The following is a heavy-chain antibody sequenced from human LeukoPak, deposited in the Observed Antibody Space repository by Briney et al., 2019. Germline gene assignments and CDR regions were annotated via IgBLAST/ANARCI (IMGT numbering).Heavy chain of an antibody. Sequence: GGSLRLSCAASGFTFSSYGMHWVRQAPGKGLEWVALIWYDGSKKYYADSVKGRFTISRDNSKNTLYLQMNSLRAEDTAVYYCARGPGLAMGKGYFDYCGQGILVTVSS. CDR2: IWYDGSKK. V-gene: IGHV3-33*01. CDR1: GFTFSSYG. J-gene: IGHJ4*02. CDR3: ARGPGLAMGKGYFDY. D-gene: IGHD5-18*01.